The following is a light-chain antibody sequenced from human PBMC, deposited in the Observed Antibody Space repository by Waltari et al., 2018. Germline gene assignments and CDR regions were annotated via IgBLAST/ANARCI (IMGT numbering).Light chain of an antibody. CDR1: TSDICGYDF. V-gene: IGLV2-14*01. J-gene: IGLJ3*02. CDR2: EVT. Sequence: QSALTQPASVSGSPGQSITLSRTGTTSDICGYDFVSWYQQYPGMAPKLMIYEVTNRPSGVSGRFSGSKSGTTASLTISGLQPEDEADYYCTSYTTSTTVLFGGGTKVTVL. CDR3: TSYTTSTTVL.